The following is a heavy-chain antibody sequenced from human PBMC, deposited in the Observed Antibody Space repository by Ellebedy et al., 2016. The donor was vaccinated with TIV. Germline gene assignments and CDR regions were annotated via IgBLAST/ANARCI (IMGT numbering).Heavy chain of an antibody. CDR3: ARDLGHSGYDLFDS. D-gene: IGHD5-12*01. J-gene: IGHJ4*02. CDR2: MKQDGSEE. CDR1: GFTFSNYW. Sequence: GESLKISCAASGFTFSNYWMTWVRQAPGRGLEWVANMKQDGSEEYYVDSVKGRFIISRDNAKNSLYLQMNSLRAEDTAEYYCARDLGHSGYDLFDSWGQGTLVTVSA. V-gene: IGHV3-7*03.